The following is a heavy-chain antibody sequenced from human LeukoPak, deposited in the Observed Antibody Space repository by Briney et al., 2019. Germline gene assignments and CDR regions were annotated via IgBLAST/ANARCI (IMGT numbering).Heavy chain of an antibody. J-gene: IGHJ4*02. Sequence: PSETLSLTCTVSGGSISSSSYYWGWIRQPPGKGLEWIGSIYYSGSTYYNPSLRSRVTISVDTSKNQFSLKLSSVTAAVTAVYYCARQAGRFGEWLLEFHFDYWGQGTLVTVSS. CDR2: IYYSGST. D-gene: IGHD3-3*01. V-gene: IGHV4-39*01. CDR3: ARQAGRFGEWLLEFHFDY. CDR1: GGSISSSSYY.